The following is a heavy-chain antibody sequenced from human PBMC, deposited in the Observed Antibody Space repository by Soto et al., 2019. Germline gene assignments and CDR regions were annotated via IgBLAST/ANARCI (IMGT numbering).Heavy chain of an antibody. CDR1: SGSISSSNW. CDR3: ARPGQLDDYYYYGMDV. CDR2: IYHSGST. J-gene: IGHJ6*02. V-gene: IGHV4-4*02. D-gene: IGHD6-6*01. Sequence: SETLSLTCAVSSGSISSSNWWSWVRQPPGKGLEWIGEIYHSGSTNYNPSLKSRVTISVDKSKNQFSLKLSSVTAADTAVYYCARPGQLDDYYYYGMDVWGQGTTVTVSS.